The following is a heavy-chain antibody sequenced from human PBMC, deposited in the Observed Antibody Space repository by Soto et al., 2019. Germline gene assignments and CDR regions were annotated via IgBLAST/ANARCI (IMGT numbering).Heavy chain of an antibody. CDR2: IWFDGSNK. Sequence: QVQLGESGGGVVQPGRSLRLSCAASGFTFSSYGMQWVRQAPGKGLEWVAVIWFDGSNKFYADSVKGRFTISRDNSKNTVSLQMNSLRDEDSAAYYCATTGPYWGQGTLVTVSS. CDR1: GFTFSSYG. V-gene: IGHV3-33*01. J-gene: IGHJ4*02. CDR3: ATTGPY.